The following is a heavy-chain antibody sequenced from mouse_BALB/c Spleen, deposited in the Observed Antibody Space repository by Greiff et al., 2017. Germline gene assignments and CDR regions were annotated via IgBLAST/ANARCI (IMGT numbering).Heavy chain of an antibody. CDR1: GYTFTSYW. D-gene: IGHD1-2*01. Sequence: VQLQQPGAELVRPGASVKLSCKASGYTFTSYWINWVKQRPGQGLEWIGNIYPSDSYTNYNQKFKDKATLTVDKSSSTAYMQLSSPTSEDSAVYYCTRGGKRLGAMDYWGQGTSVTVSS. CDR2: IYPSDSYT. J-gene: IGHJ4*01. V-gene: IGHV1-69*02. CDR3: TRGGKRLGAMDY.